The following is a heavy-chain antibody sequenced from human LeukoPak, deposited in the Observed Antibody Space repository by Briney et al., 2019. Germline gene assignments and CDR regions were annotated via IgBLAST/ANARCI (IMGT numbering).Heavy chain of an antibody. J-gene: IGHJ6*03. V-gene: IGHV3-48*03. CDR3: ARDTRYCGGDCYFGYYYYYYMDV. Sequence: PGGSLRLSCAASGFTFSSYEMNWVRQAPGKGLEWVSYISSSGSTIYYADSVKGRFTISRDNAKNSLYLLMNSLRAEDTAVYYCARDTRYCGGDCYFGYYYYYYMDVWGKGTMVTISS. CDR2: ISSSGSTI. D-gene: IGHD2-21*02. CDR1: GFTFSSYE.